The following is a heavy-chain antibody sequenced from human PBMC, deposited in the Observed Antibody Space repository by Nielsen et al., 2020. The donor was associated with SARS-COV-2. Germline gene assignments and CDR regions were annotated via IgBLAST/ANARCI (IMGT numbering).Heavy chain of an antibody. J-gene: IGHJ6*02. V-gene: IGHV7-4-1*02. Sequence: ASVKVSCKASGYRFSTYAVTWVRQAPGQGLEWMGSINTATGSPTYAQAFTGRIVFSLDTSVSTSSLQISGLKAEDTAVYYCARLAPYSSSRSVSYYTYVLDVWGQGTTVAVS. D-gene: IGHD6-13*01. CDR2: INTATGSP. CDR1: GYRFSTYA. CDR3: ARLAPYSSSRSVSYYTYVLDV.